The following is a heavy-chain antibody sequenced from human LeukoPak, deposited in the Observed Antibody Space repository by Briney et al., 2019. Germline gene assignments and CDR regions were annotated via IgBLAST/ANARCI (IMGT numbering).Heavy chain of an antibody. Sequence: ASVKVSCKASGYTFTSYDINWVRQATGQGLEWMGWMNPNSGNTGYAQKFQGRVTMTRNTSISTAYMELRSLRSEDTAVYYCAKGVKQIVVVTAQHYLDYWGQGTLVTVSS. CDR3: AKGVKQIVVVTAQHYLDY. J-gene: IGHJ4*02. D-gene: IGHD2-21*02. V-gene: IGHV1-8*01. CDR2: MNPNSGNT. CDR1: GYTFTSYD.